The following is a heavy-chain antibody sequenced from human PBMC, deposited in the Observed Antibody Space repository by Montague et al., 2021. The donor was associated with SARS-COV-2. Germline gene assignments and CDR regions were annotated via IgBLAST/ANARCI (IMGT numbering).Heavy chain of an antibody. J-gene: IGHJ4*02. D-gene: IGHD6-19*01. CDR3: AGRLPQYTSGWYFDQ. CDR2: LSYSGRP. V-gene: IGHV4-59*08. CDR1: GGSFRDYA. Sequence: SETLSLTCDFAGGSFRDYAWGWIRQPPGKRLEWIGYLSYSGRPIYNPSLESRVSISVDTSKNQFSLPLRSVIAADTAVYYCAGRLPQYTSGWYFDQWGQGTLVAVSS.